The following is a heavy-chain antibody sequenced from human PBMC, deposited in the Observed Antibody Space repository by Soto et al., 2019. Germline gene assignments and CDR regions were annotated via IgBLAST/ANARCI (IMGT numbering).Heavy chain of an antibody. V-gene: IGHV4-61*01. CDR2: IYYSGST. CDR1: GGSVSSGSYY. CDR3: AREGVTGKGFDP. J-gene: IGHJ5*02. Sequence: SETLSLTCTVSGGSVSSGSYYWSWIRQPPGKGLEWIGYIYYSGSTNYNPSLKIRVTISVATSKNQFSLKLSSVTAADTAVYYCAREGVTGKGFDPWGQGALVTVSS. D-gene: IGHD1-20*01.